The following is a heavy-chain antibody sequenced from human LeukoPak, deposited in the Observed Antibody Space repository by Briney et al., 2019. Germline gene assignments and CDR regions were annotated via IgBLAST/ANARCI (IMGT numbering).Heavy chain of an antibody. V-gene: IGHV3-20*04. CDR2: VNWNGGGT. Sequence: PGGSLRLSCAASGFTFSDYYMSWVRQAPGKGLEWVSGVNWNGGGTGYSDSVQGRFTISRDNAKNSLYLQMNSLRAEDTALYYCARELRGYDILTGYYPNNFDYWCQETLVTVSS. J-gene: IGHJ4*02. CDR1: GFTFSDYY. D-gene: IGHD3-9*01. CDR3: ARELRGYDILTGYYPNNFDY.